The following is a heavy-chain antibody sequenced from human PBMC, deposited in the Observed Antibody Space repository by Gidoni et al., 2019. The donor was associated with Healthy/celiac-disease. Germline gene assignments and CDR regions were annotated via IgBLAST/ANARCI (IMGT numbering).Heavy chain of an antibody. Sequence: QVQLVESGGGVVQPGRSLRLSCAASGFTFSSYAMPWVRQAPGKGLAWVAVISYDGSNKYYADSVKGRFTISRDNSKNTLYLQMNSLRAEDTAVYYCARDYYGSGSYYDWGQGTLVTVSS. J-gene: IGHJ4*02. V-gene: IGHV3-30-3*01. CDR3: ARDYYGSGSYYD. D-gene: IGHD3-10*01. CDR2: ISYDGSNK. CDR1: GFTFSSYA.